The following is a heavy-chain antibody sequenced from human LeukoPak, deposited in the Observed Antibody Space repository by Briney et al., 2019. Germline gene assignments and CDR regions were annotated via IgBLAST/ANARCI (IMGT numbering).Heavy chain of an antibody. CDR1: GFTFSSYG. D-gene: IGHD6-19*01. CDR3: AKGDSSGWYWYFQH. V-gene: IGHV3-30*18. J-gene: IGHJ1*01. CDR2: IWYGGSNK. Sequence: SXAASGFTFSSYGMHWVRQAPGKGLEWVAVIWYGGSNKYYADSVKGRFTISRDNSKNTLYLQMNSLRAEDTAVYYCAKGDSSGWYWYFQHWGQGTLVTVSS.